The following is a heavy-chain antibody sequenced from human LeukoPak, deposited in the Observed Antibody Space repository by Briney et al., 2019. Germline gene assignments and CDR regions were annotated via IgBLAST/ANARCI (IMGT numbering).Heavy chain of an antibody. CDR1: GGSISSSSYY. V-gene: IGHV4-39*07. Sequence: PSETLSLTCTVSGGSISSSSYYWGWIRQPPGKGLEWIGSIYYSGSTYYNPSLKSRVTISVDTSKNQFSLKLSSVTAADTAVYYCARVFQNDYGDYWGQGTLVTVSS. CDR2: IYYSGST. CDR3: ARVFQNDYGDY. J-gene: IGHJ4*02. D-gene: IGHD2/OR15-2a*01.